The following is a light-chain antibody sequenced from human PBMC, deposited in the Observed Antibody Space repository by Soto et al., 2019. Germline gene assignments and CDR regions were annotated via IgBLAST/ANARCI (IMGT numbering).Light chain of an antibody. CDR3: QQYNNWLWT. CDR1: QNISSN. Sequence: EIVMTQSPATLSVSPGERATLSCRASQNISSNLAWYQQKPGQVPRVLIDGASTRATGIPARFSGSGSGTEFTLTISSLQSEDFAVYYCQQYNNWLWTFGQGTKVEIK. CDR2: GAS. V-gene: IGKV3-15*01. J-gene: IGKJ1*01.